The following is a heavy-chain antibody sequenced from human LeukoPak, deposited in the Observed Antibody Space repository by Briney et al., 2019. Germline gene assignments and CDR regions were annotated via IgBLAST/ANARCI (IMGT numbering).Heavy chain of an antibody. CDR3: ASGSGDYGDPFDY. CDR2: INGDGSGA. J-gene: IGHJ4*02. V-gene: IGHV3-74*01. CDR1: GFTFSSHW. D-gene: IGHD4-17*01. Sequence: GGSLGLSCSASGFTFSSHWMHWVRQAPGKGLVWVSRINGDGSGANYAGSVRGRFTISRDNAKNTLYLQMNSLRAEDTAVYYCASGSGDYGDPFDYWGQGTLVTVSS.